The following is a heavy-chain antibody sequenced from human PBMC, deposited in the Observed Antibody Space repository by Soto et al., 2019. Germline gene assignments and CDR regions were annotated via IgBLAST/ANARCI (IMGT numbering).Heavy chain of an antibody. Sequence: GGSLRLSCAASGFTFSSYAMHWVRQAPGKGLEWVAVISYDGSNKYYADSVKGRFTISRDNSKNTLYLQMNSLRAEDTAVYYCARSPEKWFGELFPTTDYFDYWGQGTLVTVSS. J-gene: IGHJ4*02. V-gene: IGHV3-30-3*01. CDR1: GFTFSSYA. D-gene: IGHD3-10*01. CDR2: ISYDGSNK. CDR3: ARSPEKWFGELFPTTDYFDY.